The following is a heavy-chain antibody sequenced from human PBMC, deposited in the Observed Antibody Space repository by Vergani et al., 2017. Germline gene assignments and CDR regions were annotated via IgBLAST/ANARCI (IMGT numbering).Heavy chain of an antibody. D-gene: IGHD6-19*01. CDR2: IYYSGST. CDR3: ARVALAVAGTFDY. V-gene: IGHV4-59*01. Sequence: QVQLQESGPGLVKPSETLPLTCTVSGGSISSYYWSWIRQPPGKGLEWIGYIYYSGSTNYNPSLKSRVTISVDTSKNQFSLKLSSVTAADTAVYYCARVALAVAGTFDYWGQGTLVTVSS. J-gene: IGHJ4*02. CDR1: GGSISSYY.